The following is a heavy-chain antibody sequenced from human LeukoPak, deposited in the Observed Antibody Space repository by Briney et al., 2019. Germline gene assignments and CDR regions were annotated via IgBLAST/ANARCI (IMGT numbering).Heavy chain of an antibody. CDR1: GYTFTSYD. CDR3: AIGDCSGGSCYHAEYFQH. Sequence: GASVTVSCKASGYTFTSYDINWVRQATGQGLEWMGWMNPNSGNTGYAQKFQGRVTMTRNTSISTAYMELSSLRSEDTAVYYCAIGDCSGGSCYHAEYFQHWGQGTLVTVSS. CDR2: MNPNSGNT. D-gene: IGHD2-15*01. V-gene: IGHV1-8*01. J-gene: IGHJ1*01.